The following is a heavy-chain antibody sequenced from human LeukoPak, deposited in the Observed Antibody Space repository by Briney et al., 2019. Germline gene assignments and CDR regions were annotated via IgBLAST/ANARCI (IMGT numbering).Heavy chain of an antibody. Sequence: SETLSLTCAVYGGSFSGYYWSWIRQPPGKGLEGIGEINHSGSTNYNPSLKSRVTISVDTSKNQFSLKLSSVTAADTAVYYCARGGYSYDSSLDYWGQGTLVTVSS. J-gene: IGHJ4*02. CDR2: INHSGST. D-gene: IGHD5-18*01. V-gene: IGHV4-34*01. CDR1: GGSFSGYY. CDR3: ARGGYSYDSSLDY.